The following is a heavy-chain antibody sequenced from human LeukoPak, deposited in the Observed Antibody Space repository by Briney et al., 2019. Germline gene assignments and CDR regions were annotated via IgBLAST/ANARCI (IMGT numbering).Heavy chain of an antibody. CDR3: ASPRLVPLDAFDL. J-gene: IGHJ3*01. CDR2: INPNIGAT. D-gene: IGHD6-19*01. CDR1: GYTFTGYF. Sequence: ASVKVSCKASGYTFTGYFMHWVRQAPGQGLEWMGWINPNIGATKYARKFQGRVTMTRDTSISTAYMELSRLRSDDTAVYYCASPRLVPLDAFDLWGQGTMVTVSS. V-gene: IGHV1-2*02.